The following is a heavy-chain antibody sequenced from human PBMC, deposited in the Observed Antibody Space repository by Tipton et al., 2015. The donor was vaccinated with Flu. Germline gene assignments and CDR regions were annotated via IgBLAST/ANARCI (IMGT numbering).Heavy chain of an antibody. Sequence: TLSLTCTVSGGSISSGSYYWSWIRQPAGKGLEWIGRIYTSGSTNYNPSLKSRVTISVGTSKNQFSLKLSSVTAADTAVYYCARERWATWYFDYWGQGTLVTVSS. V-gene: IGHV4-61*02. J-gene: IGHJ4*02. CDR1: GGSISSGSYY. CDR3: ARERWATWYFDY. D-gene: IGHD5-12*01. CDR2: IYTSGST.